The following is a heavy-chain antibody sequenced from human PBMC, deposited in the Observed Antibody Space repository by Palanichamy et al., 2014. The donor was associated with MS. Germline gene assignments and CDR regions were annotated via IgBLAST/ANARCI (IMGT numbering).Heavy chain of an antibody. J-gene: IGHJ4*02. CDR3: ARDVGNFDY. D-gene: IGHD1-26*01. CDR1: GFSLSTSGMR. V-gene: IGHV2-70*04. Sequence: QVTLKESGPALVKPTQTLTLTCTFSGFSLSTSGMRVSWIRQPPGKALEWLARIDWDDDKFYSTSLKTRLTISKDTSKNQVVLTMTHMDPVDTAAYYCARDVGNFDYWGQGTLVTVSS. CDR2: IDWDDDK.